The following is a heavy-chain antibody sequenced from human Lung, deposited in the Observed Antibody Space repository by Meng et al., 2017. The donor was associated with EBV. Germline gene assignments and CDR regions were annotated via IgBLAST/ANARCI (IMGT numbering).Heavy chain of an antibody. CDR1: GFIFNNYR. CDR2: IDYGGIST. Sequence: VQLVGSGGGLVEPGGSLGISWAAYGFIFNNYRMNWVRQAPGKGLEWVSVIDYGGISTYYADSVKGRFTISRDNAKNSVSLQMNNLRAEDTAVYYCVREEYDPRDFWGQGTLVTVSS. CDR3: VREEYDPRDF. D-gene: IGHD3-16*01. V-gene: IGHV3-21*01. J-gene: IGHJ4*02.